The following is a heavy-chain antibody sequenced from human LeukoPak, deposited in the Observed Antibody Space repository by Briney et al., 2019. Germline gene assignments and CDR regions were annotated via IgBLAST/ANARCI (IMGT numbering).Heavy chain of an antibody. CDR1: GDSVSSNSVT. CDR3: ARRLSGRGYSYGYDYYGMDV. CDR2: TYYRSTWYN. J-gene: IGHJ6*02. D-gene: IGHD5-18*01. V-gene: IGHV6-1*01. Sequence: SQTLSLTCAISGDSVSSNSVTWNWIRQSPSRGLEWLGRTYYRSTWYNDYAVSVRGRITVNPDTSKNQFSLQLNSVTPEDTAVYYCARRLSGRGYSYGYDYYGMDVWGQGTTVTVSS.